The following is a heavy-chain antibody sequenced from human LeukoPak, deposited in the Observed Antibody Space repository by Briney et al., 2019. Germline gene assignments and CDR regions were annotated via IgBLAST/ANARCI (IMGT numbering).Heavy chain of an antibody. D-gene: IGHD3-16*01. V-gene: IGHV4-30-2*01. CDR1: GGSISSGGYS. CDR3: ARVGGVLAQFDP. Sequence: SQTLSLTCAVSGGSISSGGYSWSWIRQPPGKGLEWIGYIYHSGNTYYNPSLKSRVTISVDRSKNQFSLKLSSVTAADTAVYYCARVGGVLAQFDPWGQGTLVTVSS. J-gene: IGHJ5*02. CDR2: IYHSGNT.